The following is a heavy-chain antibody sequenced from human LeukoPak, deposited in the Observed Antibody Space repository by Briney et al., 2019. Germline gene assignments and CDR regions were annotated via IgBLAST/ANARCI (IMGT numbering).Heavy chain of an antibody. Sequence: TSETLSLTCTVSGGSISSYYWSWIRQPPGKGLEWIGYIYYSGSTNYNPSLKSRVTISVDTSKNQFSLKLSSVTAADTAVYYCARVWAGTADYWGQGTLVTVSS. D-gene: IGHD1-1*01. CDR2: IYYSGST. CDR1: GGSISSYY. CDR3: ARVWAGTADY. J-gene: IGHJ4*02. V-gene: IGHV4-59*01.